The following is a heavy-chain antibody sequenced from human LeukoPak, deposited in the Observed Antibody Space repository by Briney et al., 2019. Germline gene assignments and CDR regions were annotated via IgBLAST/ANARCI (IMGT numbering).Heavy chain of an antibody. J-gene: IGHJ4*02. Sequence: GRSVRLSCAASGFNFGDYAMSGVRRAPGKGLWWVGFINSKADGETTEYTASLKGRFTISRDDSKGIAYLQMNSLKSEDTAVYFCTREEYDIDTSGYYHVDYWGQGTLVTVSS. CDR2: INSKADGETT. CDR3: TREEYDIDTSGYYHVDY. D-gene: IGHD3-22*01. CDR1: GFNFGDYA. V-gene: IGHV3-49*04.